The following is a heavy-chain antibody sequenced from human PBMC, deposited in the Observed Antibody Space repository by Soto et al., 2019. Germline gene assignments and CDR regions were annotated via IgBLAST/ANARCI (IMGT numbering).Heavy chain of an antibody. CDR3: ANAYDSSGYYHY. V-gene: IGHV3-30*18. CDR1: GFTFSSYG. Sequence: GGSLRLSCAASGFTFSSYGMHWVRQAPGKGLEWVAVISYDGSNKYYADSVKGRFTISRDNSKNTLYLQMNSLRAEDTAVYYCANAYDSSGYYHYWGQGTLVTAPQ. CDR2: ISYDGSNK. J-gene: IGHJ4*02. D-gene: IGHD3-22*01.